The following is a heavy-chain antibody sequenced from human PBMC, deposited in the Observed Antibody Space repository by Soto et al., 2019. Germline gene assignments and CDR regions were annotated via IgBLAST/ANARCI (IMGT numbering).Heavy chain of an antibody. J-gene: IGHJ4*02. D-gene: IGHD2-21*02. CDR1: GGSISSGGYS. V-gene: IGHV4-30-2*01. CDR2: ISHSGST. CDR3: ARGGLLPDY. Sequence: SETLSLTCAVSGGSISSGGYSWSWIRQPPGKGLEWIGYISHSGSTYFNPSLKSRVTISVDRSKNQFSLKLSSVTAADTAVYYCARGGLLPDYWGQGTLVTVSS.